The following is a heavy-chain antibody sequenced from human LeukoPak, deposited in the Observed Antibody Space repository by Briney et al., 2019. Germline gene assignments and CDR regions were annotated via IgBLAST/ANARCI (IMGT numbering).Heavy chain of an antibody. CDR1: GFSFSDHY. J-gene: IGHJ4*02. V-gene: IGHV3-72*01. CDR2: TRNKANSYTT. D-gene: IGHD4-17*01. CDR3: GGAYGDYRYFNY. Sequence: GGSLRLSCATSGFSFSDHYMDWVRQAPGKGLEWVARTRNKANSYTTEYAASVKGRFTISRDDSNNSMYLQMNGLKTGDTAVYYCGGAYGDYRYFNYWGQGTLVTVSS.